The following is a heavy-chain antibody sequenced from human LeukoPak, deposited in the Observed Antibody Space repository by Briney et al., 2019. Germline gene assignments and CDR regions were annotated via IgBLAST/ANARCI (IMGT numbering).Heavy chain of an antibody. CDR3: VPGGQQLVPRDLDY. Sequence: PGGSLRLSCSASGFTFTNFLMHWVRQAPGKGMEHVSGISGTGSSTYYADSVKGRFTISRDNAKSTLYLQMSSLRTDDTAVYYCVPGGQQLVPRDLDYWGQGTLVTVSS. J-gene: IGHJ4*02. D-gene: IGHD6-13*01. CDR2: ISGTGSST. CDR1: GFTFTNFL. V-gene: IGHV3-64D*06.